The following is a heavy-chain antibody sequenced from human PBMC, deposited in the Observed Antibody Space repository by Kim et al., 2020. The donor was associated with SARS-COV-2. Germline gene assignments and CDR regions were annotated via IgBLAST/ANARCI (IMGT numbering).Heavy chain of an antibody. V-gene: IGHV3-43*01. CDR3: ARDYYDSSGSVPWFDP. J-gene: IGHJ5*02. CDR1: GFTFDDYT. D-gene: IGHD3-22*01. Sequence: GGSLRLSCAASGFTFDDYTMHWVRQAPGKGLEWVSLISWDGGSTYYADSVKGRFTISRDNSKNSLYLQMNSLRTEDTALYYCARDYYDSSGSVPWFDPWGQGTLVTVSS. CDR2: ISWDGGST.